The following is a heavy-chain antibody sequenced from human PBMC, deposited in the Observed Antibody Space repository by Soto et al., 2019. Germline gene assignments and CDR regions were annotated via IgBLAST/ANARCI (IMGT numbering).Heavy chain of an antibody. CDR3: ARFQMVYATYCYYGMDV. D-gene: IGHD2-8*01. J-gene: IGHJ6*02. Sequence: SLTCAFYGGSFSVYYWSWIRQPPGKGLEWIGEINHSGSTNYNPSLKSRVTISVDTSKNQFSLKLSSVTAADTAVYYCARFQMVYATYCYYGMDVWCQGKTVTV. CDR1: GGSFSVYY. CDR2: INHSGST. V-gene: IGHV4-34*01.